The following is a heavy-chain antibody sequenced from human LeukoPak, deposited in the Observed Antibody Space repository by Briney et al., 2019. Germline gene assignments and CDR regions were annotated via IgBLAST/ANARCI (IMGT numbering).Heavy chain of an antibody. V-gene: IGHV1-69*05. D-gene: IGHD3-10*01. J-gene: IGHJ6*03. Sequence: SVKVSCXASGGTFSSYAISWVRRAPGQGLEWMGGIIPIFGTANYAQKFQGRVTITTDESTSTAYMELSSLRSEDTAVYYCARSGLGWHYPSDFDYYYMDVWGKGTTVTVSS. CDR2: IIPIFGTA. CDR1: GGTFSSYA. CDR3: ARSGLGWHYPSDFDYYYMDV.